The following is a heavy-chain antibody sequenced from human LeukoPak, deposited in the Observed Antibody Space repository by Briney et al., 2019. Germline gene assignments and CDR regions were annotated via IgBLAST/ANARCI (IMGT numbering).Heavy chain of an antibody. CDR3: ARDPTDYYDSSGLI. Sequence: GGSLRLSCAASGFTFSSYWMSWVRQAPGKGLEWVANIKQDGSEKYCVDSVKGRFTISRDNAKNSLYLQMNSLRAEDTAVYYCARDPTDYYDSSGLIWGQGTMVTVSS. V-gene: IGHV3-7*01. D-gene: IGHD3-22*01. CDR2: IKQDGSEK. J-gene: IGHJ3*02. CDR1: GFTFSSYW.